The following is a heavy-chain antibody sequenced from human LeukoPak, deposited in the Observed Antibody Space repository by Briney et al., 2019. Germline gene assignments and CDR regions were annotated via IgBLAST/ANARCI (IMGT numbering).Heavy chain of an antibody. D-gene: IGHD6-13*01. CDR1: GFTFSRHG. J-gene: IGHJ4*02. CDR2: ISYDGGDK. V-gene: IGHV3-30*18. Sequence: GGSLRLSCAASGFTFSRHGMHWVRQAPGKGLEWVAVISYDGGDKYYVDSVKGRSTISRDNSWNTLYLQMNSLRAEDTAVYYCAKDGDIAAAGYYFDYWGQGTLVTVSS. CDR3: AKDGDIAAAGYYFDY.